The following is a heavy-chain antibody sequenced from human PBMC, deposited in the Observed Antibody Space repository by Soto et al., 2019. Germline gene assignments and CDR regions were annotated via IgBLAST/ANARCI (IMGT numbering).Heavy chain of an antibody. D-gene: IGHD6-19*01. V-gene: IGHV1-18*01. J-gene: IGHJ4*02. Sequence: QVQLVQSGAGVKKPGASVKVSCKASGYTFTSYGITWVRQAPGQGLEWMGWISAYNGNTNYAQKLLGRGTMTTDTSTSTAYMELRRLRSADTAVYYCARPHRIAVAGSDYWGQGTLVTVSS. CDR3: ARPHRIAVAGSDY. CDR1: GYTFTSYG. CDR2: ISAYNGNT.